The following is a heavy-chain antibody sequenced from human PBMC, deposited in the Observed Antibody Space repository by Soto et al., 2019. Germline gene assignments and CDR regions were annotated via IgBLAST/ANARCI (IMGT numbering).Heavy chain of an antibody. CDR2: IIPIFGTA. Sequence: GASVKVSCKASGGTFSSYAISWVRQAPGQGLEWMGGIIPIFGTANYAQKFQGRVTITADESTSTAYMELSSLRSEDTAVYYCARCSSNEVQDYYYYYGMDVWGQGTTVTVSS. D-gene: IGHD6-13*01. J-gene: IGHJ6*02. CDR1: GGTFSSYA. V-gene: IGHV1-69*13. CDR3: ARCSSNEVQDYYYYYGMDV.